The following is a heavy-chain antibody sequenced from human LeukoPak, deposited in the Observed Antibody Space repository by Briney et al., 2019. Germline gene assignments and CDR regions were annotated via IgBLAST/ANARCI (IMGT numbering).Heavy chain of an antibody. CDR1: GFTFSDYY. Sequence: GGSLRLSRAASGFTFSDYYMSWIRQAPGKGLEWVSYISSSSSYTNYADSVKGRFTISRDNAKNSLYLQMNSLRAEDTAVYYCARVLVGDAFDIWGQGTMVTVSS. CDR3: ARVLVGDAFDI. J-gene: IGHJ3*02. D-gene: IGHD2-15*01. V-gene: IGHV3-11*06. CDR2: ISSSSSYT.